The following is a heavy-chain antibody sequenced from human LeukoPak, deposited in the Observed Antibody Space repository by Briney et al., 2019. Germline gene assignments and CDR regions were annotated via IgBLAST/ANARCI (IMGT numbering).Heavy chain of an antibody. D-gene: IGHD6-19*01. J-gene: IGHJ6*03. CDR1: GYSFTSYR. V-gene: IGHV5-51*04. CDR3: ARASGWYERRPDYYYYYMDV. CDR2: FYPVDSAT. Sequence: GESLKISGQGSGYSFTSYRIGGVRQMPGKGLEWMGIFYPVDSATSNSTSFQAQSTFSADKPISPAYLQWSSLKASDTAMYYCARASGWYERRPDYYYYYMDVWGKGTTVTVYS.